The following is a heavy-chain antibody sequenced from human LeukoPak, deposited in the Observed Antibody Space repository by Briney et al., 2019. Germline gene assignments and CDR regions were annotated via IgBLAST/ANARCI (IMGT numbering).Heavy chain of an antibody. J-gene: IGHJ4*02. CDR1: GGSVSSGTHY. Sequence: SETLSLTCTVSGGSVSSGTHYWSWIRQPPGKGLEWIGYIYYTGSTNYNPSLKSRVSMSIDTSKNQFSLKLTSVTAADTAVYYCASAPNVDFYDYWGRGTLVTVSP. CDR3: ASAPNVDFYDY. CDR2: IYYTGST. V-gene: IGHV4-61*01.